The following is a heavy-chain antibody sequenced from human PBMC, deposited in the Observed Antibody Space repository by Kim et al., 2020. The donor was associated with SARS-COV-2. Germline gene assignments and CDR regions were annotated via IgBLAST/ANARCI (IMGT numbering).Heavy chain of an antibody. Sequence: GGSLRLSCAASGFTFSSYGMHWVRQAPGKGLEWVAVIWYDGSNKYYADSVKGRFTISRDNSKNTLYLQMNSLRAEDTAVYYCARDPFTAMPDYWGQGTLVTVSS. CDR3: ARDPFTAMPDY. D-gene: IGHD5-18*01. J-gene: IGHJ4*02. CDR2: IWYDGSNK. CDR1: GFTFSSYG. V-gene: IGHV3-33*01.